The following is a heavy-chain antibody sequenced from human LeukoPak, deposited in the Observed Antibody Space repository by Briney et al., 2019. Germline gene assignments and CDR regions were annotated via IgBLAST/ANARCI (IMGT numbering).Heavy chain of an antibody. J-gene: IGHJ5*02. Sequence: KSSQTLSLTCTVSGGSINGGDYYWSWIRHHPGKGLEWIAYIYYSGSTNYNPSLKSRVTISVDTSKNQFSLKLSSVTAADTAVYYCARDGYDFWSGYGSRWFDPWGQGTLVTVSS. CDR2: IYYSGST. CDR3: ARDGYDFWSGYGSRWFDP. V-gene: IGHV4-31*03. D-gene: IGHD3-3*01. CDR1: GGSINGGDYY.